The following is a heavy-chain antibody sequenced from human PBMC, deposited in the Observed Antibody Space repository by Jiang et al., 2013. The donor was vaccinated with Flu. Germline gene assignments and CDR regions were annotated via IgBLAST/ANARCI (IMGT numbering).Heavy chain of an antibody. CDR1: GGSISRGSDY. CDR3: ARGGYYDSSSGYGMDV. V-gene: IGHV4-61*02. Sequence: PGLVKPSQTLSLTCTVSGGSISRGSDYWSWVRQPAGKGLEWIGRVFTTGSTDYNASLKSRVRMSVDKSKNQFSLKMTSVSAADTAVYYCARGGYYDSSSGYGMDVWGQGTTVTVS. J-gene: IGHJ6*02. CDR2: VFTTGST. D-gene: IGHD3-3*01.